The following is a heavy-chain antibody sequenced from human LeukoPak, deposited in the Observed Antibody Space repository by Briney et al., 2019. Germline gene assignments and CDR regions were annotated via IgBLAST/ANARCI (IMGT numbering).Heavy chain of an antibody. D-gene: IGHD1-7*01. J-gene: IGHJ4*02. CDR2: VSNSSSTI. CDR1: GFTFSFYS. V-gene: IGHV3-48*01. Sequence: GGSLRRSCAASGFTFSFYSMNWVRQAPGKGLEWVSYVSNSSSTIYYADSVKGRFTISRDNAKNSLYLQMNSLRAEDTAVYYCAKAGTGGYYFDYWGQGTLVAVSS. CDR3: AKAGTGGYYFDY.